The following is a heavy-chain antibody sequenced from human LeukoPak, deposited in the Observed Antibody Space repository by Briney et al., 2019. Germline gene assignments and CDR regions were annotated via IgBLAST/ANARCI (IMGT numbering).Heavy chain of an antibody. J-gene: IGHJ4*02. D-gene: IGHD3-10*01. V-gene: IGHV3-53*01. CDR1: GFTVSSNY. Sequence: PGGSLRLSCAASGFTVSSNYRTWVRQAPGKGLEWVSGIYSAGSTYYADYVKRRFTISRDNPKNTLYLQMNSLRAEDTAVFYCARSEYYYGSGSYYFFDYWGQGTWSPSPQ. CDR2: IYSAGST. CDR3: ARSEYYYGSGSYYFFDY.